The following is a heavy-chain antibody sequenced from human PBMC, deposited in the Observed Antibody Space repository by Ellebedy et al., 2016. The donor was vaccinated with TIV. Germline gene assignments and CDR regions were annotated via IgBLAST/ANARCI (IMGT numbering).Heavy chain of an antibody. D-gene: IGHD4-23*01. V-gene: IGHV4-30-2*01. J-gene: IGHJ4*02. CDR1: GGSISSGGYS. Sequence: SETLSLXXAVSGGSISSGGYSWSWIRQPPGKGLEWIGYIYHSGSTYYNPSLKSRVTISVDRSKNQFSLKLSSVTAADTAVYYCARAPIRWAWAFDYWGQGTLVTVSS. CDR2: IYHSGST. CDR3: ARAPIRWAWAFDY.